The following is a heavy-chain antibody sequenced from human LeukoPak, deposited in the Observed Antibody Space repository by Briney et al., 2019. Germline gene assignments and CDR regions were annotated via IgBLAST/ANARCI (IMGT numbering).Heavy chain of an antibody. J-gene: IGHJ4*02. CDR3: AKESLYSGIPFDY. V-gene: IGHV3-30*02. CDR2: IRYDGSNK. Sequence: GGSLRLSCAASGFTFSSYGMHWVRQAPGKGLEWVAFIRYDGSNKYYADSAKGRFTISGDNSKNTLYLQMNSLRAEDTAVYYCAKESLYSGIPFDYWGQGTLVTVSS. CDR1: GFTFSSYG. D-gene: IGHD1-26*01.